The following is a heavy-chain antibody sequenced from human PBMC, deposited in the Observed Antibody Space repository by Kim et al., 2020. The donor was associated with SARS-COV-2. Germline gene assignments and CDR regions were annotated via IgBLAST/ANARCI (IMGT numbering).Heavy chain of an antibody. D-gene: IGHD3-9*01. CDR3: ARGDYDILTGPQQNNWFDP. Sequence: SRVTISVDTSKNQFSLKLSSVTAADTAVYHCARGDYDILTGPQQNNWFDPWGQGTLVTVSS. V-gene: IGHV4-39*01. J-gene: IGHJ5*02.